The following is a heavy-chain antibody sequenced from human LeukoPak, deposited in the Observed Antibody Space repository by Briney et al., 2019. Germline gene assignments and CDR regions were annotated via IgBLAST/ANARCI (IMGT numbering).Heavy chain of an antibody. CDR3: AREGQQPRGVRWFDP. J-gene: IGHJ5*02. V-gene: IGHV3-74*01. CDR2: INSDGSST. Sequence: GGSLRLSCAASGFTLNSYWMHWVRQAPGKGLVWVSRINSDGSSTSYADSVKGRFTISRDNAKNTLYLQVNSLRAEDTAVYYCAREGQQPRGVRWFDPWGQGTLVTVSS. CDR1: GFTLNSYW. D-gene: IGHD3-10*01.